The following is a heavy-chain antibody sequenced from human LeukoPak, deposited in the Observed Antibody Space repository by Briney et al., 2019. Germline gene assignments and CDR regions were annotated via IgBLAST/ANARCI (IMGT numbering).Heavy chain of an antibody. CDR2: IYHSGST. CDR3: VKTGDLYYFDAFDI. Sequence: SETLSLTCGVSGYSISRGYYWGRIRQPPGKGLEWIGKIYHSGSTYYNPSLKSRVTISADTSKNQFSLKLSSVTAADTAVYYCVKTGDLYYFDAFDIWGQGTMVTVSS. V-gene: IGHV4-38-2*01. J-gene: IGHJ3*02. CDR1: GYSISRGYY. D-gene: IGHD7-27*01.